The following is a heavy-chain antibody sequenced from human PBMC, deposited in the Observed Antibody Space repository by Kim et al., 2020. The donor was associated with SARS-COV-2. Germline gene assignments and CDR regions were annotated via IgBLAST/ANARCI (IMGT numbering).Heavy chain of an antibody. J-gene: IGHJ6*02. Sequence: VRQAPGKGREWVSGISWNSGSIGYADSVKGRFTISRDNAKNSLYLQMNSLRAEDTALYYCASLPGPYYYYGMDVWGQGTTVTVSS. V-gene: IGHV3-9*01. CDR3: ASLPGPYYYYGMDV. CDR2: ISWNSGSI.